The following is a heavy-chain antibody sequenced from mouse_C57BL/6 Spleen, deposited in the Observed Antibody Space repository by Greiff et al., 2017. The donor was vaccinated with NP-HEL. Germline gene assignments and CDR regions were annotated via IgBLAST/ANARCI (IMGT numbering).Heavy chain of an antibody. CDR1: GFTFTDYY. Sequence: EVKLVESGGGLVQPGGSLSLSCAASGFTFTDYYMSWVRQPPGKALEWLGFIRNKANGYTTEYSAYVKGRFTISRDNSQSIRYLQMNALRAEDSATYCCARYSDYDDAMDCWGQGTSVTVSS. J-gene: IGHJ4*01. V-gene: IGHV7-3*01. D-gene: IGHD2-4*01. CDR3: ARYSDYDDAMDC. CDR2: IRNKANGYTT.